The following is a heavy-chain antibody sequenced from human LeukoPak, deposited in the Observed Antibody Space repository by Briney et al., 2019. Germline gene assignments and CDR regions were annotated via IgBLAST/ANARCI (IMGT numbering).Heavy chain of an antibody. CDR3: ARARTWADY. D-gene: IGHD1-1*01. V-gene: IGHV3-7*01. CDR2: MLEDGSEI. Sequence: PGGSLRLSCAASGFTFSCYSMTWVRQAPGKGLEWVAYMLEDGSEIYYVDSMKGRFTISRDNAKNSLYLQMNSLRAEDTAVYYCARARTWADYWGQGTLVSVSS. CDR1: GFTFSCYS. J-gene: IGHJ4*02.